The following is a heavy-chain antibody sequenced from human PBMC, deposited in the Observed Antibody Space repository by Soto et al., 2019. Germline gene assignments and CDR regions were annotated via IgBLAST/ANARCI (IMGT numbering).Heavy chain of an antibody. CDR2: ISHSGST. V-gene: IGHV4-59*01. CDR1: GDSITSSY. Sequence: QVQLQESGPGLVKPSETLSLTCTVAGDSITSSYWSWIRQSPGKGLEWIGFISHSGSTSYNPSLKSQVTISLDMSKNQFSLKLSSVTAADTAVYYCARYGGTYYVYWGQGTLVTVSS. D-gene: IGHD1-26*01. CDR3: ARYGGTYYVY. J-gene: IGHJ4*02.